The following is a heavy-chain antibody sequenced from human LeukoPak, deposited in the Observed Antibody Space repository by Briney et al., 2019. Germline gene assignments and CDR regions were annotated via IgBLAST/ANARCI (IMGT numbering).Heavy chain of an antibody. V-gene: IGHV3-48*03. CDR2: ISSSGSTI. D-gene: IGHD5-24*01. J-gene: IGHJ6*02. Sequence: PGGSLRLSCAASGFTYSSYEMNWVRQAPGKGLEWVSYISSSGSTIYYADSVKGRFTISRDNAKNSLYLQMNSLRAEDTAVYYCAKMADGMDVWGQGTTVTVSS. CDR3: AKMADGMDV. CDR1: GFTYSSYE.